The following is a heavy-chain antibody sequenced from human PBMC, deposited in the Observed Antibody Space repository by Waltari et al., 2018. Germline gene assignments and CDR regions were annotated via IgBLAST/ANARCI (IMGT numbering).Heavy chain of an antibody. D-gene: IGHD3-22*01. V-gene: IGHV4-39*07. CDR1: GGSISSSSYY. J-gene: IGHJ5*02. CDR3: ARDCTMIVVVGGFDP. CDR2: IYYSGRT. Sequence: QLQLQESGPGLVKPSETLSLTCTVSGGSISSSSYYWGWLRQPPGKGLEWIGSIYYSGRTYYNPSLKSRVTISVDTSKNQFSLKLSSVTAADTAVYYCARDCTMIVVVGGFDPWGQGTLVTVSS.